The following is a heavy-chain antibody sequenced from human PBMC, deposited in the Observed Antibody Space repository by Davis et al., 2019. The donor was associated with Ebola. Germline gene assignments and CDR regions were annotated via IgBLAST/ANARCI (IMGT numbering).Heavy chain of an antibody. D-gene: IGHD2-8*02. CDR2: IYPGDSDT. CDR1: GYSFTSYW. V-gene: IGHV5-51*01. J-gene: IGHJ5*02. CDR3: ARLPVLNWFDP. Sequence: GSLRLSCKGSGYSFTSYWIGWVRQMPGKGLEWMGIIYPGDSDTRYSPSFQGQVTISADKSISTAYLQWSSLKASDTAMYYCARLPVLNWFDPWGQGTLVTVSS.